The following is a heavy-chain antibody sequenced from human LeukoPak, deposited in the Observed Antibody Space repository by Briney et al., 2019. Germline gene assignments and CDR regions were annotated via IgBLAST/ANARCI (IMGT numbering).Heavy chain of an antibody. CDR3: AKTGSDDYGEYFDY. D-gene: IGHD4-17*01. J-gene: IGHJ4*02. V-gene: IGHV3-43D*03. Sequence: GGSLRLSCAASGFTFDDYAMHWVRQPPGKGLEWVSLLNWDGSRTYYADSVKGRFTISRDNNKNSLFLQMNNLRPEDTALYYCAKTGSDDYGEYFDYWGRGTLVTVSS. CDR2: LNWDGSRT. CDR1: GFTFDDYA.